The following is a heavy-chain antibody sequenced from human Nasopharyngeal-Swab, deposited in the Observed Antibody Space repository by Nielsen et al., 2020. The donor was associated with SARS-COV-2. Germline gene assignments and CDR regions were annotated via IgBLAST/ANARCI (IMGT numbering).Heavy chain of an antibody. Sequence: GESLKISCKASGFSFNNYGMHWVRQAPGKGLEWVAVISYEGSKKFYAESVEGRSTISRDYSKTTLYLQMDSLRTDDTAMYYCAKANVLFWFGQFKTDGFDIWGQGTMVAVSS. CDR1: GFSFNNYG. CDR2: ISYEGSKK. J-gene: IGHJ3*02. CDR3: AKANVLFWFGQFKTDGFDI. V-gene: IGHV3-30*18. D-gene: IGHD3-10*01.